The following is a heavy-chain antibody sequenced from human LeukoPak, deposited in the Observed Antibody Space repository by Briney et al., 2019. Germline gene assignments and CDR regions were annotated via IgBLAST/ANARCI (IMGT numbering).Heavy chain of an antibody. J-gene: IGHJ4*02. CDR1: GFTFSSFG. D-gene: IGHD3-22*01. V-gene: IGHV3-33*01. CDR3: ARARNNYDDSGYSALDH. CDR2: IWYDGSNE. Sequence: GGSLRLSCTASGFTFSSFGMHWVRQAPGKGLEWVASIWYDGSNEYYADSVKGRFTISRDNLLYLQMNSLRAEDTAMYYCARARNNYDDSGYSALDHWGQGTLVTVSS.